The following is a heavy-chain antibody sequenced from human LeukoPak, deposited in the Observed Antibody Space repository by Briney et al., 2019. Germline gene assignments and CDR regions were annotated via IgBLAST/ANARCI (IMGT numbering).Heavy chain of an antibody. CDR2: IDWDADT. J-gene: IGHJ4*02. D-gene: IGHD1-26*01. CDR3: TRTYSGSYPVHY. V-gene: IGHV2-70*13. Sequence: SGPTLVNPTQTLTLTCTFSGFSLSTSGMCVSWIRQPPGKALEWLALIDWDADTYYSTSLKTRLTISKDTSKNQVALTMTNMDPVDTATYYCTRTYSGSYPVHYWGQGTLVTVSS. CDR1: GFSLSTSGMC.